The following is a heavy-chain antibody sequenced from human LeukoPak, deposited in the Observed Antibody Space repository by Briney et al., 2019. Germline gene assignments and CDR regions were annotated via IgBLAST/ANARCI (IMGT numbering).Heavy chain of an antibody. CDR3: ARDVTLYDSSGYRSVDY. V-gene: IGHV3-21*01. D-gene: IGHD3-22*01. CDR2: ISSSSSYI. J-gene: IGHJ4*02. Sequence: PGGSLRLSCAASGFTFSSYRMNWVRQAPGKGLEWVSSISSSSSYIYYADSVKGRFTISRDNAKNSLYLQMNSLRAEDTAVYYCARDVTLYDSSGYRSVDYWGQGTLVTVSS. CDR1: GFTFSSYR.